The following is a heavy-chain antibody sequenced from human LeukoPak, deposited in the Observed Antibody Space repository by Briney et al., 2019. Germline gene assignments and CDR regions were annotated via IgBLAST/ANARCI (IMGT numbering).Heavy chain of an antibody. Sequence: PGGSLRLSCAASGFTFSSYWMNWVRQAPGKGLVWVSRIASDGSSTTYADSVKGRFSISRDNSKNTLYLQMNSLRAEDTAVYYCARDYCSSTSCYDYYFDYWGQGTLVTVSS. CDR2: IASDGSST. J-gene: IGHJ4*02. D-gene: IGHD2-2*01. CDR1: GFTFSSYW. CDR3: ARDYCSSTSCYDYYFDY. V-gene: IGHV3-74*01.